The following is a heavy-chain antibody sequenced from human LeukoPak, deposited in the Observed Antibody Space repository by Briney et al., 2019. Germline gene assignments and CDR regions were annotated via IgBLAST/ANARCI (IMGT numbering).Heavy chain of an antibody. CDR3: ARLILVVRAFDI. V-gene: IGHV5-51*01. J-gene: IGHJ3*02. CDR1: GYTFTTYW. Sequence: GESLQISCKASGYTFTTYWIAWVRQMPGKGLEWMGIIYPGDSDTRYSPSFQGQVTISADKSISTAYLQWSSLKASDTAMYYCARLILVVRAFDIWGQGTMVTVSS. CDR2: IYPGDSDT. D-gene: IGHD3-10*02.